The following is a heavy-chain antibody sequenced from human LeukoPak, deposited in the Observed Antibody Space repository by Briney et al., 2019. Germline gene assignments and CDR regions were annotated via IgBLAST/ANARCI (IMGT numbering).Heavy chain of an antibody. D-gene: IGHD3-22*01. CDR3: ARDRDDYYDSSGYYFVGMDV. CDR1: GGSISTFY. V-gene: IGHV4-30-4*01. CDR2: IYYSGST. J-gene: IGHJ6*02. Sequence: PSETLSLTCTVSGGSISTFYWSWIRQPPGKGLEWIGYIYYSGSTYYNPSLKSRVTISVDTSKNQFSLKLSSVTAADTAVYYCARDRDDYYDSSGYYFVGMDVWGQGTTVTVSS.